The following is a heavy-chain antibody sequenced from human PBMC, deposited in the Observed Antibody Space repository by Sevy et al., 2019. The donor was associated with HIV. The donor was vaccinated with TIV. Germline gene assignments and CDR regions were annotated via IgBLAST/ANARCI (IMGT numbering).Heavy chain of an antibody. J-gene: IGHJ5*02. CDR1: GGSFSGYY. D-gene: IGHD3-10*01. V-gene: IGHV4-34*01. CDR2: INHSGST. Sequence: SETLSLTCAVYGGSFSGYYWSWIRQPPGKGLEWIGEINHSGSTNYNPSLKSRVTISVDTSKNQFSQKLSSVTAADTAVYYCARRGVTMVRGVILRNWFDPWGQGTLVTVSS. CDR3: ARRGVTMVRGVILRNWFDP.